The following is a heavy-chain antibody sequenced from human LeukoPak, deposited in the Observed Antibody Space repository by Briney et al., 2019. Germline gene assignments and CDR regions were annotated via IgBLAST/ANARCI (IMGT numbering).Heavy chain of an antibody. J-gene: IGHJ5*02. CDR2: IYYSGST. D-gene: IGHD1-1*01. Sequence: SETLSLTCTVSGGSISSSSYYWGWIRQPPGKGLEWIGSIYYSGSTYYNPSLKSRVTISVDTSKNQFSLKLSSVTAADTAVYYCARHEGVQLEPEDGNWFDPWGQGTLVTVSS. CDR3: ARHEGVQLEPEDGNWFDP. V-gene: IGHV4-39*01. CDR1: GGSISSSSYY.